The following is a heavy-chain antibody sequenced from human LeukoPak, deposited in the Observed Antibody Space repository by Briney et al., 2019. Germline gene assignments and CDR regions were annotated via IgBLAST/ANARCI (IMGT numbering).Heavy chain of an antibody. D-gene: IGHD2-2*02. CDR1: GGSISSYY. V-gene: IGHV4-59*08. Sequence: PSETLSLTCTVSGGSISSYYWSWIRQPPGKGLEWIGYIYYSGSTNYNPSLKSRVTISVDTSKHQFSLKLSSVTAADTAVYYCARRRALGKYCSSTSCYTRGEYFDYWGQGTLVTVSS. CDR3: ARRRALGKYCSSTSCYTRGEYFDY. J-gene: IGHJ4*02. CDR2: IYYSGST.